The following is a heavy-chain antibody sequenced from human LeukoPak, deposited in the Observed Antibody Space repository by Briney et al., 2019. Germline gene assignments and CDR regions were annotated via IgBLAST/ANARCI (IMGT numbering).Heavy chain of an antibody. J-gene: IGHJ4*02. CDR2: INHSGST. CDR3: ARVVVVPAAIVGYSGPTINDY. Sequence: SETLSLTCAVYGGSFSGYYWSWIRQPPGKWLEWIGEINHSGSTNYNPSLKSRVTISVDTSKNQFSLKLSSVTAADTAVYYCARVVVVPAAIVGYSGPTINDYWGQGTLVTVSS. D-gene: IGHD2-2*02. CDR1: GGSFSGYY. V-gene: IGHV4-34*01.